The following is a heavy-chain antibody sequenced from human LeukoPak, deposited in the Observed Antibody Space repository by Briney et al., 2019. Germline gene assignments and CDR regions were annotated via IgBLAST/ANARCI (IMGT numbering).Heavy chain of an antibody. Sequence: GGSPRLSCAASGFTFSDHFMDWVRQAPAKGLEWVGRSRNKAYSYTTEYAASVKGRFTISRDESKNSLYLQMNSLKTEDTAVYYCARDYYGSNTYYLDYWGQGTLVTVSS. CDR1: GFTFSDHF. CDR3: ARDYYGSNTYYLDY. CDR2: SRNKAYSYTT. V-gene: IGHV3-72*01. D-gene: IGHD3-10*01. J-gene: IGHJ4*02.